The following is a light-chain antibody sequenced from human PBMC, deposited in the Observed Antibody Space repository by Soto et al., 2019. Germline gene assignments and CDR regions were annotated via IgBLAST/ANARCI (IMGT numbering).Light chain of an antibody. CDR2: AAS. J-gene: IGKJ5*01. V-gene: IGKV1-39*01. Sequence: GDRVTITCRASQSISSYLNWYQQKPGKAPKLLIYAASSLQSGVPSRFSGSGSGTDFTLTISSLQPEDFATYYCQQSYSPSITFGQGTRLEIK. CDR3: QQSYSPSIT. CDR1: QSISSY.